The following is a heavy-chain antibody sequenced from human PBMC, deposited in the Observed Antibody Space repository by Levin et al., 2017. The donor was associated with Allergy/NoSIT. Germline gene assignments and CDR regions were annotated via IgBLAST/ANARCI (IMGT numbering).Heavy chain of an antibody. J-gene: IGHJ5*02. D-gene: IGHD6-13*01. Sequence: SETLSLTCTVSGGSISSGGYYWSWIRQHPGKGLEWIGYIYYSGSTYYNPSLKSRVTISVDTSKNQFSLKLSSVTAADTAVYYCARAEPGIAAAGTWSYNWFDPWGQGTLVTVSS. CDR3: ARAEPGIAAAGTWSYNWFDP. CDR2: IYYSGST. CDR1: GGSISSGGYY. V-gene: IGHV4-31*03.